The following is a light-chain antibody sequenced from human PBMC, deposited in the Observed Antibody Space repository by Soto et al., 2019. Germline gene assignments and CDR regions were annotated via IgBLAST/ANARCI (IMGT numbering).Light chain of an antibody. Sequence: DIHITQSPSTLSASVGDTFTVTCRASQSVSGWLAWYQQKPGEAPKLLIYDASSLESGVPSRFSGSGSGTEFTLTISSLQPGDFATYYCLQDYNYPWTFGQGTKV. V-gene: IGKV1-5*01. CDR1: QSVSGW. CDR3: LQDYNYPWT. CDR2: DAS. J-gene: IGKJ1*01.